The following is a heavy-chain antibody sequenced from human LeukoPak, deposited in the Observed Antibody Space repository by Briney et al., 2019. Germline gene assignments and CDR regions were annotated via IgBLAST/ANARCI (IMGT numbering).Heavy chain of an antibody. J-gene: IGHJ6*02. Sequence: SVKVSCKASGGTFSSYAISWVRQAPGQGLEWMGGIIPIFGTANYAQKFQGRVTITADESTSTAYMGLSSLRSEDTAVYYCARENGDSRRGYYGMDVWGQGTTVAVSS. D-gene: IGHD4-17*01. V-gene: IGHV1-69*13. CDR3: ARENGDSRRGYYGMDV. CDR2: IIPIFGTA. CDR1: GGTFSSYA.